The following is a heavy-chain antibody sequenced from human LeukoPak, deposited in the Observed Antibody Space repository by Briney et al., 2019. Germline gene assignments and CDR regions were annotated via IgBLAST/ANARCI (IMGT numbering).Heavy chain of an antibody. Sequence: KAGGSLRVSCAASGFTFSSYSMNWVRQAPGKGLEWVSSISSSSSYIYYADSVNGRFTISRDNAKNSLYLQMNSLRAEDTAVYYCARPLTRGYSYGNFDYWDQGTLVTVSS. D-gene: IGHD5-18*01. CDR3: ARPLTRGYSYGNFDY. V-gene: IGHV3-21*01. CDR2: ISSSSSYI. J-gene: IGHJ4*02. CDR1: GFTFSSYS.